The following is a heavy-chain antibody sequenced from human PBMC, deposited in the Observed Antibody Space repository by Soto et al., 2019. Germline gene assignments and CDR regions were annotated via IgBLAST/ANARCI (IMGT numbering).Heavy chain of an antibody. J-gene: IGHJ5*02. V-gene: IGHV1-69*13. D-gene: IGHD3-3*01. CDR2: IIPIFGTA. CDR3: ARDTRSGYYAFWSGWFDP. CDR1: GGTFSSYA. Sequence: GASVKVSCKASGGTFSSYAISWVRQAPGQGLEWMGGIIPIFGTANYAQKFQGRVTITADESTSTAYMELSSLRSEDTAVYYCARDTRSGYYAFWSGWFDPWGQGTLVTVSS.